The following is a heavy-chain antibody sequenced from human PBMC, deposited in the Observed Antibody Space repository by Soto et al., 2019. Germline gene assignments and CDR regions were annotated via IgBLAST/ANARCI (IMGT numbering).Heavy chain of an antibody. J-gene: IGHJ3*02. CDR2: IYYSGRT. CDR3: ARDLWARTDAFDI. V-gene: IGHV4-30-4*01. Sequence: QVQLQESGPGLVKPSQTLSLTCTVSGGSINSGDYYWSWIRQPPGKGLEWIGYIYYSGRTYYNPSLKSRITLSLDTSKNQFSLKLTSVTAADTAVYYCARDLWARTDAFDIWGQGTMVTVSS. CDR1: GGSINSGDYY. D-gene: IGHD7-27*01.